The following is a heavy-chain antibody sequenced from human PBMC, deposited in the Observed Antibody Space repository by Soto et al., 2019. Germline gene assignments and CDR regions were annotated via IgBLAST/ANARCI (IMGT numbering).Heavy chain of an antibody. CDR1: GGSISSGGYY. D-gene: IGHD3-10*01. Sequence: SETLSLTCTVSGGSISSGGYYWSWIRQHPGKGLEWIGSIFNTGSTVYNPTLKSRVTISVDRSKNQLSLSLRSMTAADTADYFCARGVRMVRGIIIRVFFDEWGQGTRVTVSS. V-gene: IGHV4-30-2*01. CDR3: ARGVRMVRGIIIRVFFDE. J-gene: IGHJ1*01. CDR2: IFNTGST.